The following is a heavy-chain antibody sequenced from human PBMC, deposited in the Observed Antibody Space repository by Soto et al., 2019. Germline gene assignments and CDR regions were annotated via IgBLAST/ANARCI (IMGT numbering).Heavy chain of an antibody. Sequence: GGSLRLSCAASGFTFSSYGMHWVRQAPGKGLEWVAAISYDENNRYYTDSVKGRFTISRDNSKNTLYLQVNSLRAEDTAVYYCARALDTAMASKDNWFDPWGQGTLVTVSS. J-gene: IGHJ5*02. V-gene: IGHV3-30*03. CDR1: GFTFSSYG. CDR2: ISYDENNR. CDR3: ARALDTAMASKDNWFDP. D-gene: IGHD5-18*01.